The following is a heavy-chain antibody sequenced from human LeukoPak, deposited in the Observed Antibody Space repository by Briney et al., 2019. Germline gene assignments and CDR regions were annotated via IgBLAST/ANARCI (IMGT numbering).Heavy chain of an antibody. Sequence: SQTLSLTCALSGDSFSSNSAAWNWLRQSPSRGLEWLGRTYYRSKLYNDYAVSVKSRITINPDTSKNQFSLQLNSVTPEDTAVYYCARGLRYFDWLFLGSAFDIWGQGTMVTVSS. D-gene: IGHD3-9*01. CDR1: GDSFSSNSAA. CDR3: ARGLRYFDWLFLGSAFDI. V-gene: IGHV6-1*01. J-gene: IGHJ3*02. CDR2: TYYRSKLYN.